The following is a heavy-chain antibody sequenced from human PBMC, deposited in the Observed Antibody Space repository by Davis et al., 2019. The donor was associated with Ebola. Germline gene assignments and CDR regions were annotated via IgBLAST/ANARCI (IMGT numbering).Heavy chain of an antibody. CDR1: GYTFTSYG. J-gene: IGHJ4*02. CDR3: ARGRPFDVRWLQVGFDL. V-gene: IGHV1-18*04. Sequence: AASVKVSCKASGYTFTSYGISWVRQAPGQGLEWMGWISAYNGNTNYAQKLQGRVTMTRDTSIGTAYMELNSLTSDDTAVYFCARGRPFDVRWLQVGFDLWGQGTLVTVSS. D-gene: IGHD5-24*01. CDR2: ISAYNGNT.